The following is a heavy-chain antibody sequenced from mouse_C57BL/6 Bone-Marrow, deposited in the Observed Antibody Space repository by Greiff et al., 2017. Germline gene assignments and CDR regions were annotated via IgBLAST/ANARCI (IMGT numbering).Heavy chain of an antibody. J-gene: IGHJ2*01. V-gene: IGHV5-17*01. CDR3: AIYYYGSSFFFDY. CDR1: GFTFSDYG. D-gene: IGHD1-1*01. CDR2: ISSGCSTI. Sequence: EVQVVESGGGLVKPGGSLKLSCAASGFTFSDYGMHWVRQAPEKGLEWVAYISSGCSTIYYADTVKGRFTISRDNAKNTLFLQMTSLRSEDTAMXYCAIYYYGSSFFFDYWGQGTTLTVSS.